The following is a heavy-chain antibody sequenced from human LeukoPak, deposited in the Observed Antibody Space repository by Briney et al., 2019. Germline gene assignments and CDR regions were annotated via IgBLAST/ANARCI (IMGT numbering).Heavy chain of an antibody. J-gene: IGHJ5*02. CDR1: RFTFSSYW. CDR3: ARDREKDYYGSGSSIPNWFDP. V-gene: IGHV3-7*01. CDR2: IKQDGNEK. Sequence: GGSLRLSCAASRFTFSSYWMSWVRQAPGKGLEWVANIKQDGNEKYYVDSVKGRFTISRDNAKNSLYLQMNSLRAEDTAVYYCARDREKDYYGSGSSIPNWFDPWGQGTLVTVSS. D-gene: IGHD3-10*01.